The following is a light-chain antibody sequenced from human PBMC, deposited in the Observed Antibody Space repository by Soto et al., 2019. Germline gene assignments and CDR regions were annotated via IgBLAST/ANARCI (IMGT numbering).Light chain of an antibody. CDR1: SSDIGGYDY. Sequence: QSALTQPASVSGSPGQSITISCTGTSSDIGGYDYVSWYQQYPGKAPKLIIYEVSNRPSGISVRFSGSKSGSAASLTVSGIQAEDEADSYCSSYSGRSHWVFGGGTKLTVL. V-gene: IGLV2-14*01. CDR3: SSYSGRSHWV. J-gene: IGLJ3*02. CDR2: EVS.